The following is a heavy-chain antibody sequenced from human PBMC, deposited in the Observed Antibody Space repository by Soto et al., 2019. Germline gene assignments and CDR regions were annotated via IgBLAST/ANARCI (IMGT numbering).Heavy chain of an antibody. J-gene: IGHJ5*02. CDR1: GFTFSTSP. D-gene: IGHD6-13*01. Sequence: GGSLRLSCAASGFTFSTSPMGWVRQVPGRGLEWVSLISGTGGYTYYRDSVKGRFTISRDTSKNTLYLQMNSLRAEDTAIYYCARVRQQLPNWFDPWGQGTQVTVSS. CDR2: ISGTGGYT. V-gene: IGHV3-23*01. CDR3: ARVRQQLPNWFDP.